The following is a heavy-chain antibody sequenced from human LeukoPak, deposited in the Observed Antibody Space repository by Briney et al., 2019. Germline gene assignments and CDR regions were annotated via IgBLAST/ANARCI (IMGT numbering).Heavy chain of an antibody. D-gene: IGHD2-2*01. V-gene: IGHV4-34*01. CDR3: ARGIVLVPAAFVHYYYYGMDV. CDR2: INHSGST. CDR1: GGSFSGYY. Sequence: KPSGTLSLTCAVYGGSFSGYYWSWIRQPPGKGLEWIGEINHSGSTNYNPSLKRGCHISVGPSKNQFYLKLSSVPAADTAVYYCARGIVLVPAAFVHYYYYGMDVWGQGTTVPVSS. J-gene: IGHJ6*02.